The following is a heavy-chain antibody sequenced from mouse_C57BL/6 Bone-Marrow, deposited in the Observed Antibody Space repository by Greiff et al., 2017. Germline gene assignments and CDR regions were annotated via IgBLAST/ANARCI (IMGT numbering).Heavy chain of an antibody. D-gene: IGHD1-1*01. CDR1: GYTFTSYW. Sequence: QVQLQQPGAELVKPGASVKMSCKASGYTFTSYWINWVKQRPGQGLEWIGDIYPGSGSTNYNEKFKSKATLTVDTSSSTAYMQRSSLTSEDSAVYYCARRYYGSGSWFAYWGQGTLVTVSA. V-gene: IGHV1-55*01. CDR3: ARRYYGSGSWFAY. J-gene: IGHJ3*01. CDR2: IYPGSGST.